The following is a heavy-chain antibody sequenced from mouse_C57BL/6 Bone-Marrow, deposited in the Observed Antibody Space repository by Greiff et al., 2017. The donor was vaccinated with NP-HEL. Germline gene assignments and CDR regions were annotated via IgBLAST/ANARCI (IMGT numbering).Heavy chain of an antibody. CDR3: TTRGNTVVADYYAMDY. V-gene: IGHV14-1*01. Sequence: EVKLMESGAELVRPGASVKLSCTASGFNIKDYYMHWVKQRPEQGLEWIGRIDPEDGDTEYAPKFQGKATMTADTSSNTAYLQLSSLTSEDTAVYYCTTRGNTVVADYYAMDYWGQGTSVTVSS. D-gene: IGHD1-1*01. CDR1: GFNIKDYY. J-gene: IGHJ4*01. CDR2: IDPEDGDT.